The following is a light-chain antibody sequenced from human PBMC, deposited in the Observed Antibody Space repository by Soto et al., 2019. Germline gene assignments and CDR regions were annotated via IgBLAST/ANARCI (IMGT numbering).Light chain of an antibody. CDR3: CSYAGSSTRM. V-gene: IGLV2-23*01. CDR1: SSDVGSYNL. CDR2: EGS. Sequence: QPVLTQPASVSGSPGQSITISCTGTSSDVGSYNLVSWYQQHPGKAPKLMIYEGSKRPSGVSNRFSGSKSGNTASLTISGLQAEDEADYYCCSYAGSSTRMFGGGTKLTVL. J-gene: IGLJ3*02.